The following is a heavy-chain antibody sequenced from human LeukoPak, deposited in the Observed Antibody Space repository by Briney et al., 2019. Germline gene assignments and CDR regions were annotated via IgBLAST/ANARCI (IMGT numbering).Heavy chain of an antibody. CDR3: ARDPRGPTVAGDY. CDR1: GGSITSHF. Sequence: PSETLSLTCTVSGGSITSHFWGWIRQPAGMGLEWIGRIYTGENPSYNPSLKSRVTISLDKSKNQLSLNLSSVTAAGTAIYYCARDPRGPTVAGDYWGQGTQVTVSS. D-gene: IGHD6-19*01. CDR2: IYTGENP. V-gene: IGHV4-4*07. J-gene: IGHJ4*02.